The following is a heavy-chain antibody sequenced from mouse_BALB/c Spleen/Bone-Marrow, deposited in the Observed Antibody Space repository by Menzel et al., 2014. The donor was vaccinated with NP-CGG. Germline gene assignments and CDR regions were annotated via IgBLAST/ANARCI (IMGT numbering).Heavy chain of an antibody. CDR2: IWAGGST. Sequence: VMLVESGPGLVAPSQSLSITCTVSGLSLTSYGVHWVRQPPGKGLEWLGVIWAGGSTNYNSALMSRLSISKDNSKSQVFLKMNSLQTDDTAMYYCARDRGGSYWGQGTLVTVSA. CDR3: ARDRGGSY. CDR1: GLSLTSYG. V-gene: IGHV2-9*02. J-gene: IGHJ3*01.